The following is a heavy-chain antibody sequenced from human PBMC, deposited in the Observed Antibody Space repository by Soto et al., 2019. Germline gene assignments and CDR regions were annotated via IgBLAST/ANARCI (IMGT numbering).Heavy chain of an antibody. CDR2: ISSSGSTI. CDR3: AREGFDSGRHPDAFDI. Sequence: SGGSLILSCAASGFTFSSYEMNGVRQAPGKRLEWVSYISSSGSTIYYADTVKGRLTISRDNAKNSLSLQMNSLRAEDTAVHYCAREGFDSGRHPDAFDISGQRKMVTV. J-gene: IGHJ3*02. V-gene: IGHV3-48*03. D-gene: IGHD5-12*01. CDR1: GFTFSSYE.